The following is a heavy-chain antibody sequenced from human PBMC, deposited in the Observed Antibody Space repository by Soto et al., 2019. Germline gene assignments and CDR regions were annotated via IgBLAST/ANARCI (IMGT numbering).Heavy chain of an antibody. D-gene: IGHD6-19*01. Sequence: EVQLLESGGGLVQPGGSLRLSCAASGFTFSSYAMSWVRQAPGKGLEWVSTISGSGGSTHYADSVKGRFTISRDNSKNTLYLQLSSLRAEDTAVYYCAKIEYSSGWFGGYWGQGTLVTVSS. CDR2: ISGSGGST. CDR3: AKIEYSSGWFGGY. J-gene: IGHJ4*02. CDR1: GFTFSSYA. V-gene: IGHV3-23*01.